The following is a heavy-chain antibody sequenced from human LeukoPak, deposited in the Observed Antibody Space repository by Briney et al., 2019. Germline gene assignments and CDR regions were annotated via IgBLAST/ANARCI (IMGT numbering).Heavy chain of an antibody. CDR1: GFTFSSYS. J-gene: IGHJ6*03. CDR3: ARDHADYYYYYMDV. Sequence: TGGSLRLSCAASGFTFSSYSMNWVRQAPGKGLEWVSSISSSSSYIYYADSVKGRFTISRDNAKNSLYLQMNSLRAEDTAVYYCARDHADYYYYYMDVWGKGTTVTVSS. CDR2: ISSSSSYI. V-gene: IGHV3-21*01.